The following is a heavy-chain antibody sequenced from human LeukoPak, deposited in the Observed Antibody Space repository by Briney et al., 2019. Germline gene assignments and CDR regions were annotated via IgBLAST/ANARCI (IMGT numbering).Heavy chain of an antibody. V-gene: IGHV3-48*01. J-gene: IGHJ4*02. Sequence: GGSLRPSCAASGFAFNTYSMNWVRQAPGKGLEWISYISSINSGEYYADSVKGRFSISRDNAKNSLSLQMNSLRVEDTAVYYCVKDWTYSFEDWGQGTLVTVSS. CDR1: GFAFNTYS. CDR3: VKDWTYSFED. D-gene: IGHD3/OR15-3a*01. CDR2: ISSINSGE.